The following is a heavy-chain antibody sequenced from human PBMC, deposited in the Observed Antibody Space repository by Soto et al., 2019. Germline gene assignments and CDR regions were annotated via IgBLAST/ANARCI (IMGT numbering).Heavy chain of an antibody. D-gene: IGHD4-17*01. V-gene: IGHV4-34*01. CDR2: INHSGST. CDR1: GGSFSGYY. Sequence: QVQLQQWGAGLLKPSETLSLTCAVYGGSFSGYYWSWIRQPPGKGLEWIGEINHSGSTNYNPSLKSRVNISVDTSKNQFSLKLSSVTAADTAVYYCARYLRGVTTVTTSWFDPWGQGTLVTVSS. CDR3: ARYLRGVTTVTTSWFDP. J-gene: IGHJ5*02.